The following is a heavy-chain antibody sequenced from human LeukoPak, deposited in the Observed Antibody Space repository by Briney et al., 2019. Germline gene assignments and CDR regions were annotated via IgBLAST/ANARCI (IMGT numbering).Heavy chain of an antibody. CDR3: ASEEVVVAARGYYYYYGMDV. V-gene: IGHV1-8*02. CDR2: MNPNSGNT. D-gene: IGHD2-15*01. Sequence: ASVKVSCKASGYTFTSYDINWVRQATGQGLEWMGWMNPNSGNTGYAQKFQGWVTMTRDTSISTAYMELSRLRSDDTAVYYCASEEVVVAARGYYYYYGMDVWGQGTTVTVSS. J-gene: IGHJ6*02. CDR1: GYTFTSYD.